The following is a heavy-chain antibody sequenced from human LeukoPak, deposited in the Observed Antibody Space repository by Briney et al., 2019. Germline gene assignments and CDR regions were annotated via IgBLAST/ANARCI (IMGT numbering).Heavy chain of an antibody. Sequence: GGSLRLSCAASGFTFSSYAMNWVRQAPGKGLEWVSAISGSDGSTYYADSVKGRFTISRDNSKNTLYLQMNSLRAEDTAVYYCAKGGSRFLEWSPFDYWGQGTLVTVSS. CDR1: GFTFSSYA. D-gene: IGHD3-3*01. V-gene: IGHV3-23*01. CDR3: AKGGSRFLEWSPFDY. J-gene: IGHJ4*02. CDR2: ISGSDGST.